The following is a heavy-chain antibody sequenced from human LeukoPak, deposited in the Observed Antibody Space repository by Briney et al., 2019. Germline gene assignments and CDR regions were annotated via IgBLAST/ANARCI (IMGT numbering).Heavy chain of an antibody. D-gene: IGHD3-10*01. CDR2: ISSSSRDI. J-gene: IGHJ4*02. CDR1: GFTFSSFT. V-gene: IGHV3-21*04. Sequence: PGGSLRLSCAASGFTFSSFTMNWVRQAPGKGLEWVAAISSSSRDIFYADSVKGRFSISRDNTQNSLSLQMNSLRAEDTAVYYCARDYYGSGRHFDYWGQGTLVTVSS. CDR3: ARDYYGSGRHFDY.